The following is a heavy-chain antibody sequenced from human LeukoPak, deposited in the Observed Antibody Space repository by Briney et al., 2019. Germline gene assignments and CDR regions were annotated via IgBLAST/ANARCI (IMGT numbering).Heavy chain of an antibody. CDR2: IYPGDSDT. V-gene: IGHV5-51*01. CDR1: GYSFTSYW. CDR3: ARQARSYYDFWSGYSSWDNWFDP. Sequence: GESLKISCKGSGYSFTSYWIGWVCQMPGKGLEWMGIIYPGDSDTRYSPSFQGQVTISADKSISTAYLQWSSLKASDTAMYYCARQARSYYDFWSGYSSWDNWFDPWGQGTLVTVSS. D-gene: IGHD3-3*01. J-gene: IGHJ5*02.